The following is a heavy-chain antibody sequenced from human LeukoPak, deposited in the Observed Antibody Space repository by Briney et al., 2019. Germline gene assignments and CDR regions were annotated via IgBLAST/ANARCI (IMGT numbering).Heavy chain of an antibody. Sequence: GGSLRLSCAASGFTFSSYSMNWVRQAPGKGLEWVSSISSSSSYIYYADSVEGRFTISRDNAKNSLYLQMNSLRAEDTAVYYCARDQQWLVWEFDYWGQGTLVTVSS. CDR1: GFTFSSYS. CDR2: ISSSSSYI. D-gene: IGHD6-19*01. CDR3: ARDQQWLVWEFDY. V-gene: IGHV3-21*01. J-gene: IGHJ4*02.